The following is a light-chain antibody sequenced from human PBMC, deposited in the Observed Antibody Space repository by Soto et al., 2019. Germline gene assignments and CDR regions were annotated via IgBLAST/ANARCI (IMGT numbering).Light chain of an antibody. CDR1: NSNIGAGYD. Sequence: QAVLTQPPSVSGAPGQRVSISCTGSNSNIGAGYDVHWYQQLPRIAPKLLIYGNNIRPSGVPDRFSGSKFATSAYLTISGLQAEDEAEYYCQSQDGSLSVSVFGGGTKVTVL. J-gene: IGLJ3*02. CDR3: QSQDGSLSVSV. V-gene: IGLV1-40*01. CDR2: GNN.